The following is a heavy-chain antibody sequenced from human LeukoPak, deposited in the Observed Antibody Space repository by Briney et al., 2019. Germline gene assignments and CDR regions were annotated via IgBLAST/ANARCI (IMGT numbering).Heavy chain of an antibody. D-gene: IGHD6-19*01. Sequence: GGSLRLSCVDSGSTFSNCNMSWVRQAPGKGLEWISSISSGGNYIYYADSVKGRFTISRDNAKNSLYLQMNSLRAEDTAVYYCARTPAARIAVAGTGFDYWGQGTLVTVSA. V-gene: IGHV3-21*01. J-gene: IGHJ4*02. CDR2: ISSGGNYI. CDR1: GSTFSNCN. CDR3: ARTPAARIAVAGTGFDY.